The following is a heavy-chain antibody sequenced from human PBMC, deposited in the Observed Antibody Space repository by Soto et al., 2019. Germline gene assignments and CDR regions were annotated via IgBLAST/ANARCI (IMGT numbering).Heavy chain of an antibody. J-gene: IGHJ4*02. CDR3: AKDYIVLMVYAIPGLGYFDY. Sequence: GGSLRLSCAASGFTFSSYAMSWVRQAPGKGLEWVSAISGSGGSTYYADSVKGRFTISRDNSKNTLYLQMNSLRAEDTAVYYCAKDYIVLMVYAIPGLGYFDYWGQGTLVTVSS. V-gene: IGHV3-23*01. D-gene: IGHD2-8*01. CDR2: ISGSGGST. CDR1: GFTFSSYA.